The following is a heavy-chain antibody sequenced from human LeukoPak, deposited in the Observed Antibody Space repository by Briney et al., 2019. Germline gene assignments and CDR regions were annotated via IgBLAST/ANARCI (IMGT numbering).Heavy chain of an antibody. CDR1: GGSISSYY. Sequence: PSETLSLTCTVSGGSISSYYWSWIRQPPGKGLEWIGYIYYSGSTNYNPSLKSRVTISVDTSKNQFSLKLSSVTAADTAVYYCARTYSSYFDYWGQGTLVTVSS. D-gene: IGHD6-19*01. J-gene: IGHJ4*02. CDR2: IYYSGST. V-gene: IGHV4-59*01. CDR3: ARTYSSYFDY.